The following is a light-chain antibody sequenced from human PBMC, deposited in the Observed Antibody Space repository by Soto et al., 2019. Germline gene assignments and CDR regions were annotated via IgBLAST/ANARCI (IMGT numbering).Light chain of an antibody. CDR2: GTS. Sequence: QTVVTQEPSLTVSPGGTVTLTCAFSTGTVTSGNYPNWFQQKPGQAPRALIYGTSNKHSWTPVRFSGSLLGGKAALTLSGVQAEDEAEYYCLLYSGGGQRGVFGGGTKLTVL. V-gene: IGLV7-43*01. CDR1: TGTVTSGNY. CDR3: LLYSGGGQRGV. J-gene: IGLJ2*01.